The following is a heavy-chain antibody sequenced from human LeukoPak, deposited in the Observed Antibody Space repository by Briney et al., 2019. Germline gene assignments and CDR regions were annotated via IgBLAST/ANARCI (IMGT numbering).Heavy chain of an antibody. CDR3: ARDVLEHPFDY. J-gene: IGHJ4*02. CDR1: GFSFSATW. Sequence: GGSLRLSCAASGFSFSATWMTWVRQAPGKGLEWVSGVSGSGGSTYYADAVKGRFTISRDNSKNTVYLQMNSLRAEDTAVYFCARDVLEHPFDYWGQGTLVIVSS. D-gene: IGHD1-1*01. CDR2: VSGSGGST. V-gene: IGHV3-23*01.